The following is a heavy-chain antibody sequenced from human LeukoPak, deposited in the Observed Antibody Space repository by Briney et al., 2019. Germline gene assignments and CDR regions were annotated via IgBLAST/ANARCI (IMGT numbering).Heavy chain of an antibody. J-gene: IGHJ4*02. D-gene: IGHD1-26*01. Sequence: ASVKVSCKASGYTFTNYAINWVRQAPGQGLEGVGWTNTKTGNPTYAQDFTGRVAFSLDTSVTTTYLQISSLKAEDTAVYYCARVGKYSGSYPDYWGQGTLVTVSS. V-gene: IGHV7-4-1*02. CDR3: ARVGKYSGSYPDY. CDR1: GYTFTNYA. CDR2: TNTKTGNP.